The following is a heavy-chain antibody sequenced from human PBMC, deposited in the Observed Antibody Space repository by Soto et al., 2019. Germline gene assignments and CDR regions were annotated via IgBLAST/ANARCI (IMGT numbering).Heavy chain of an antibody. CDR2: TYYRSKWYN. CDR1: RDPLSRNSSA. J-gene: IGHJ6*02. CDR3: ARDREQWLLNYYYYGMDV. V-gene: IGHV6-1*01. Sequence: SQILSLTSTLSRDPLSRNSSALNCIRQTPWRGLEWLGRTYYRSKWYNDYAVSVKSRITINPDTSKNQFSLQLNSVTPEDTAVYYCARDREQWLLNYYYYGMDVWGQGTTVTVSS. D-gene: IGHD6-19*01.